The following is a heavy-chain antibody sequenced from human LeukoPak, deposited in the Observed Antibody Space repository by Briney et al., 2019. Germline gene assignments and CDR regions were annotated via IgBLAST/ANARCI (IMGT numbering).Heavy chain of an antibody. Sequence: GGSLRLSCAASGFTVSSNYMSWVRQAPGKGLEWVSVIYSGGSTYYADSVKGRFTISRDNSKNTLYLQMNSLRAEDTAVYYCARGIVGALDAFDIWGQGTMATVSS. CDR2: IYSGGST. CDR1: GFTVSSNY. D-gene: IGHD1-26*01. J-gene: IGHJ3*02. CDR3: ARGIVGALDAFDI. V-gene: IGHV3-66*01.